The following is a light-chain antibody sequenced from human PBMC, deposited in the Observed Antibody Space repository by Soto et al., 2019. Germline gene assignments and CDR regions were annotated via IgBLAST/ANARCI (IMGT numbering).Light chain of an antibody. Sequence: QSVLTQPASVSGSPGQSITISCTGTSSDVGSYNFVSWYQQHPGKAPKLMIFEDNNRPSGVSNRFSGSKSGNTASLTISGIQAEDETDYYCCSYAGSTTYYVFATGTKLTVL. CDR3: CSYAGSTTYYV. J-gene: IGLJ1*01. CDR1: SSDVGSYNF. CDR2: EDN. V-gene: IGLV2-23*01.